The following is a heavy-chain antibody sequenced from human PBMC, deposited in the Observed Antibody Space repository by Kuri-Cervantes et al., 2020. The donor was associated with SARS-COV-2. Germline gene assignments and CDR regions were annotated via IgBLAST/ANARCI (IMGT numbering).Heavy chain of an antibody. Sequence: SVKVSCKASGGTFSSYTISWVRQAPGQGLEWMGRIIPILGIANYAQKFQGRVTITADKSTSTAYMELRSLRSDDTAVYYCARGGRGSYYREADYWGQGTLVTVSS. J-gene: IGHJ4*02. CDR1: GGTFSSYT. CDR3: ARGGRGSYYREADY. CDR2: IIPILGIA. D-gene: IGHD1-26*01. V-gene: IGHV1-69*02.